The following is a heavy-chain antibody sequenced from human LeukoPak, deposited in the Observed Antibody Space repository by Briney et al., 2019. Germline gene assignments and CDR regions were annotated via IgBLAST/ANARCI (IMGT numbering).Heavy chain of an antibody. V-gene: IGHV1-18*01. CDR1: GYIFTSYA. J-gene: IGHJ4*02. D-gene: IGHD1-26*01. Sequence: ASVKVSCKASGYIFTSYAMNWVRQAPGQGLEWMGWISACNGNTNYAQKLQGRVTMTTDTSTSTAYMELRSLRSDDTAVYYCAREWELHYFDYWGQGTLVTVSS. CDR2: ISACNGNT. CDR3: AREWELHYFDY.